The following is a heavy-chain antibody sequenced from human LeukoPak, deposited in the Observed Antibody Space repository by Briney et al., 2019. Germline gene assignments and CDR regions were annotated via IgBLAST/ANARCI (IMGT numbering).Heavy chain of an antibody. CDR1: GFSFDEYV. J-gene: IGHJ3*02. Sequence: GGSLRLSCAAPGFSFDEYVMYWVRQALGKGLEWVSGISWNSGSVGYADSVKGRFTISRDNAKNSLYLQMNSLRAEDTALYYCAKDINPYDGAFDIWGQGTMVTVSS. V-gene: IGHV3-9*01. D-gene: IGHD3-22*01. CDR2: ISWNSGSV. CDR3: AKDINPYDGAFDI.